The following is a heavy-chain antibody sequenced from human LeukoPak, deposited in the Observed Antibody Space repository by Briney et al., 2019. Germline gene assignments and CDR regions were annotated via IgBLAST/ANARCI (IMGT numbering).Heavy chain of an antibody. J-gene: IGHJ4*02. V-gene: IGHV3-21*01. D-gene: IGHD2-2*01. CDR2: ISSSSSYI. Sequence: GKWLEWVSSISSSSSYIYYADSVKGRFTISRDNAKNSLYLQMNSLRAEDTAVYYCARGSRCSSTSCPPAYWGQGILVTVSS. CDR3: ARGSRCSSTSCPPAY.